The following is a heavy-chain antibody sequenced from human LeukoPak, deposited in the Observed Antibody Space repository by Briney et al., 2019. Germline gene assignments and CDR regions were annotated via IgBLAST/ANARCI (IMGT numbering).Heavy chain of an antibody. J-gene: IGHJ4*02. CDR3: VRGISNKNIYFGF. V-gene: IGHV1-8*01. CDR1: GYTFTTFD. CDR2: MNPNGGT. D-gene: IGHD3-3*01. Sequence: GASVKVSCKASGYTFTTFDINWVRQATGQGLEWMGWMNPNGGTGSAQSLQGRVTLTSDASISTAYMELSRLTSDDTAVYYCVRGISNKNIYFGFWGRGTRVSV.